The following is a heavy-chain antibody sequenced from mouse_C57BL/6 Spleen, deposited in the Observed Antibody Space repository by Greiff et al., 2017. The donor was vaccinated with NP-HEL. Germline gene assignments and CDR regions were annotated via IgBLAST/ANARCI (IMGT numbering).Heavy chain of an antibody. D-gene: IGHD2-2*01. CDR2: ISSGSSTI. CDR3: ARQGMVTAYAMDY. V-gene: IGHV5-17*01. J-gene: IGHJ4*01. Sequence: DVHLVESGGGLVKPGGSLKLSCAASGFTFSDYGMHWVRQAPEKGLEWVAYISSGSSTIYYADTVKGRFTISRDNAKNTLFLQMTSLRSEDTAMYYCARQGMVTAYAMDYWGQGTSVTVSS. CDR1: GFTFSDYG.